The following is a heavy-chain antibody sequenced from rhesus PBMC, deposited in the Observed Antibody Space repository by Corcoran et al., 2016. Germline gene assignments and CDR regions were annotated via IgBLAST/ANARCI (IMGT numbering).Heavy chain of an antibody. J-gene: IGHJ4*01. Sequence: EVQLVESGGGLVQPGGSLRLSCAASGFTFNDYSMSWVRQAPGKGLDWVGRIKNKADGGTTAYAESVKGRFTIARDESKNTLYLQMNSLKTEDTAVYYCTRGGSGWSGYFDYWGQGVLVTVSS. V-gene: IGHV3-16*02. CDR1: GFTFNDYS. D-gene: IGHD6S26*01. CDR3: TRGGSGWSGYFDY. CDR2: IKNKADGGTT.